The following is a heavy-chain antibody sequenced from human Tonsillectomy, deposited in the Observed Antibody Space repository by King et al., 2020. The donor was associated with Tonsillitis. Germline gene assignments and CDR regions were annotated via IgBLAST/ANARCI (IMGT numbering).Heavy chain of an antibody. J-gene: IGHJ3*02. CDR1: GFTFSSYA. Sequence: VQLVESGGGLVQPGGSLRLSCAASGFTFSSYAMSGVRQAPGKGLEWVSAISGSGGSTYYADSVKGRFTIARDNSKNTLYLQMNSSRAEDTAVYYCAKDWGSKGVVITHDAFDIWGQGTMVTASS. V-gene: IGHV3-23*04. D-gene: IGHD3-22*01. CDR2: ISGSGGST. CDR3: AKDWGSKGVVITHDAFDI.